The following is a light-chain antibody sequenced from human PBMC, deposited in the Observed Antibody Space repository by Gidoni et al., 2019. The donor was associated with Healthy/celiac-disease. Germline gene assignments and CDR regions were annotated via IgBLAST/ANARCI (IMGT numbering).Light chain of an antibody. Sequence: QSALTQPASVSGSPGQSITISCTGTSSAIGSYNLVSWYQQHPGKAPKLMIYEFSKRPSGGSNRFSGSKSGNTASLTISGLQAGDEADYYCCSYAGSDTPHVVFGGGTKLTVL. CDR1: SSAIGSYNL. J-gene: IGLJ2*01. V-gene: IGLV2-23*02. CDR2: EFS. CDR3: CSYAGSDTPHVV.